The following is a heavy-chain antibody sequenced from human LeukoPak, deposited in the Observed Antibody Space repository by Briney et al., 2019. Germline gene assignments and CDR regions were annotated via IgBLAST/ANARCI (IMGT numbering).Heavy chain of an antibody. CDR3: ARDDCSSTSCYLGLDYFDY. CDR1: GFTFSSYS. CDR2: ISSSSSYI. V-gene: IGHV3-21*01. Sequence: GGSLRLSCAASGFTFSSYSMNWVRQAPGKGLEWVSSISSSSSYIYYADSVKGRFTISRDNAKNSLYLQMNSLRAEGTAVYYCARDDCSSTSCYLGLDYFDYWGQGTLVTVSS. J-gene: IGHJ4*02. D-gene: IGHD2-2*01.